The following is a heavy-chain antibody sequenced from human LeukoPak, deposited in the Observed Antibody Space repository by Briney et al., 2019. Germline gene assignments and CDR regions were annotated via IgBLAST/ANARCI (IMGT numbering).Heavy chain of an antibody. CDR2: IIPIFGTA. Sequence: ASVKVSCKASGGTFSSYATNWVRQAPGQGLEWMGGIIPIFGTANYAQKFQGRVTITADESTSTAYMELSSLRSEDTAVYYCARDGGDYPRAFDIWGQGTMVTVSS. CDR3: ARDGGDYPRAFDI. J-gene: IGHJ3*02. V-gene: IGHV1-69*01. CDR1: GGTFSSYA. D-gene: IGHD4-17*01.